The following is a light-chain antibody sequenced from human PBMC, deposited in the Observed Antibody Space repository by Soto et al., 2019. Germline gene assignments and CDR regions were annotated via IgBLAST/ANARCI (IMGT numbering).Light chain of an antibody. CDR1: QSVNSR. CDR3: QQYNSYQ. CDR2: GAS. V-gene: IGKV3-20*01. Sequence: EIVLTQSPGTLSLSPGERATLSCRASQSVNSRLAWYQHKPGQAPRLLISGASSRATGIPDRFSGSGSATDFTLTISRLEPDDFATYYCQQYNSYQFGQGTKVDI. J-gene: IGKJ1*01.